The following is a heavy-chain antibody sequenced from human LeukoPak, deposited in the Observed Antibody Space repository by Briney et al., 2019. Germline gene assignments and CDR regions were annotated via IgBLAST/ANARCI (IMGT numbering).Heavy chain of an antibody. CDR2: ISAYNGNT. CDR1: GYTFTSYG. J-gene: IGHJ6*03. Sequence: ASVKVSCKASGYTFTSYGISWVRQAPGQGLEWMGWISAYNGNTNYAQKLQGRVTMTTDTSTSTAYMELRSLRSGDTAVYYCARAPAVKGPAAFYMDVWGKGTTVTVSS. CDR3: ARAPAVKGPAAFYMDV. V-gene: IGHV1-18*01. D-gene: IGHD2-2*01.